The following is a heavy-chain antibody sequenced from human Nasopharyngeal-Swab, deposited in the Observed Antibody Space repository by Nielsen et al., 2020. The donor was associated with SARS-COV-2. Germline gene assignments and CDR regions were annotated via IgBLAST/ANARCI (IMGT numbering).Heavy chain of an antibody. D-gene: IGHD2-2*01. V-gene: IGHV3-21*01. CDR2: ISSSSSYI. Sequence: GESLKISCAASGFTFSSYSMNWVRQAPGKGLEWVSSISSSSSYIYYADSVKGRFTISRDNAKNSLYLQMNSLRAEDTAVYYCARGQYCSSTSCYARGYYYYYGMYVWGQGTTVTVSS. CDR1: GFTFSSYS. J-gene: IGHJ6*02. CDR3: ARGQYCSSTSCYARGYYYYYGMYV.